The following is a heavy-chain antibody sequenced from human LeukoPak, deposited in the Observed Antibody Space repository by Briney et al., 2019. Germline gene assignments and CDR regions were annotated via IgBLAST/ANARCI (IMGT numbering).Heavy chain of an antibody. D-gene: IGHD3-10*01. CDR3: ARGMVRGVIYYYYGMDV. CDR2: ISAYNGNT. J-gene: IGHJ6*02. V-gene: IGHV1-18*01. Sequence: ASVKVSCKASGYTFTSYGISWVRQAPGQGLEWMGWISAYNGNTSYAQKLQGRVTMTTDTSTSTAYMELRSLRSDDTAVYYCARGMVRGVIYYYYGMDVWGQGTTVTVSS. CDR1: GYTFTSYG.